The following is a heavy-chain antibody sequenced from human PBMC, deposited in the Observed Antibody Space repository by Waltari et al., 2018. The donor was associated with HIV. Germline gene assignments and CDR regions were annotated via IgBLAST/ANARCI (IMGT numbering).Heavy chain of an antibody. CDR3: ARGVAFGGYYYGMDV. J-gene: IGHJ6*02. D-gene: IGHD2-21*01. Sequence: QVQLQESGPGLVKPSETLSLTCTVSGGSISSYYWSWFRQPPGKGLEWIGYIYYSGSTNSNPSLKSRVTISVDTSKNQFSLKLSSVTAADTAVYYCARGVAFGGYYYGMDVWGQGTTVTVSS. CDR2: IYYSGST. V-gene: IGHV4-59*01. CDR1: GGSISSYY.